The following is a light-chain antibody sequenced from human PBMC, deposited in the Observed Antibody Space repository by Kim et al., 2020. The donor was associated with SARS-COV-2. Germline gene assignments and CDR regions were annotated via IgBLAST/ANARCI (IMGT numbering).Light chain of an antibody. CDR2: GAS. Sequence: SPGERATLSCRASQSVSSNVAWYQQKPGQAPRLLIYGASTRATGIPARFSGSGSGTEFTLTISSLQSEDFAVYYCQQYNNWPRRTFGQGTKVDIK. J-gene: IGKJ1*01. V-gene: IGKV3-15*01. CDR3: QQYNNWPRRT. CDR1: QSVSSN.